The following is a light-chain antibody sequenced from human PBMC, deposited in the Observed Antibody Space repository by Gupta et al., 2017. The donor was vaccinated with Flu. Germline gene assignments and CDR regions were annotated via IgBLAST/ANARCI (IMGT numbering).Light chain of an antibody. Sequence: QSVVTQPLSASGTPGQGVTIACFGGSSNIGSNYVYWYHQLPGTAPKLLIYRNDQRPSGVPDRFSGSKSGTSASLAISGLRSEDEANYYCAAWDDSLRSRLFGGGTKLTVL. V-gene: IGLV1-47*01. CDR1: SSNIGSNY. CDR2: RND. CDR3: AAWDDSLRSRL. J-gene: IGLJ3*02.